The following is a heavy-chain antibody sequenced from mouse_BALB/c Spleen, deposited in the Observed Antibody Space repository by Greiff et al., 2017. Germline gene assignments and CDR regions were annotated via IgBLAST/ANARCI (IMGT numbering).Heavy chain of an antibody. Sequence: QVQLQQSGAELAQPGASVKMSCKASGYTFTSYWMHWVKQRPGQGLEWIGYINPSTGYTEYNQKFKDKATLTADKSSSTAYMQLSSLTSEDSAVYYCARYYYGSSCWYFDVWGAGTTVTGSS. J-gene: IGHJ1*01. D-gene: IGHD1-1*01. CDR1: GYTFTSYW. V-gene: IGHV1-7*01. CDR2: INPSTGYT. CDR3: ARYYYGSSCWYFDV.